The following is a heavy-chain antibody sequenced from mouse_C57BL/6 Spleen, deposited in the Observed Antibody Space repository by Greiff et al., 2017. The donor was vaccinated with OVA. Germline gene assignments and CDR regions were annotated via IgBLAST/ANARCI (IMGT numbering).Heavy chain of an antibody. CDR3: AREGYDYDGAWFAY. V-gene: IGHV1-64*01. J-gene: IGHJ3*01. Sequence: QVQLQQPGAELVKPGASVKLSCKASGYTFTSYWMHWVKQRPGQGLEWIGMIHPNSGSTNYNEKFKSKATLTVDKSSSTAYMQLSSLTSEDSAVYYGAREGYDYDGAWFAYWGQGTLVTVSA. CDR1: GYTFTSYW. D-gene: IGHD2-4*01. CDR2: IHPNSGST.